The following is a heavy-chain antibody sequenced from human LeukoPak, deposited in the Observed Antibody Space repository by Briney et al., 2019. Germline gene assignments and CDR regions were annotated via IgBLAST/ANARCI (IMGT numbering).Heavy chain of an antibody. Sequence: GGSLRLSCAASGFTFSSYGMHWVRQAPGKGLEWVSSITGTGGGTYYADSVKGRFTISRDNSKNTLYLQLNSLRAEDTAVYYCAKDLNYFGSGSSKGYWGQGTLVTVSS. CDR1: GFTFSSYG. D-gene: IGHD3-10*01. CDR3: AKDLNYFGSGSSKGY. V-gene: IGHV3-23*01. J-gene: IGHJ4*02. CDR2: ITGTGGGT.